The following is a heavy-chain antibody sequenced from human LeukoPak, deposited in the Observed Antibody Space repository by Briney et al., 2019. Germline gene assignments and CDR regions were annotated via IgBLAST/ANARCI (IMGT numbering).Heavy chain of an antibody. CDR3: ARGLIVVANTGTYEC. Sequence: PSETLTLTSTVSGGTISSNYRNWIRQPPGKGLEWMGYIYYTGSTSYNPSLKNRVTISADTSKNQFSLRLTSVTAADTAVYYCARGLIVVANTGTYECWGQGTMVTVSS. CDR1: GGTISSNY. CDR2: IYYTGST. D-gene: IGHD3-22*01. J-gene: IGHJ3*01. V-gene: IGHV4-59*01.